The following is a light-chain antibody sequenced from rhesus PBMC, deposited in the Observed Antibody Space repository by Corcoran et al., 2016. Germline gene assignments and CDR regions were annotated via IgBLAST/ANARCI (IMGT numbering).Light chain of an antibody. Sequence: DIQMTQSPSSLSASVGDTVTITCRASQAISSWLAWYQQQPGKAPNLLIYKASSLQGGVPSGFSGSGSGTDFTLTISSLQSEDFATYYCQQYSSRPPTFGQGTKVEMK. CDR3: QQYSSRPPT. CDR1: QAISSW. J-gene: IGKJ1*01. CDR2: KAS. V-gene: IGKV1-22*01.